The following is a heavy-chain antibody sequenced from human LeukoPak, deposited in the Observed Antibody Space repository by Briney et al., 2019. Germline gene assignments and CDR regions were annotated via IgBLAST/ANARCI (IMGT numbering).Heavy chain of an antibody. CDR1: GPTFTDSY. V-gene: IGHV1-2*02. Sequence: ASVKVSCKASGPTFTDSYMHWGRQAPGQGLEWMGWIDPNSGGTRYAQKFPGRVTMTRDTSISTANMELSRLTSDDTAVYYCAPDHSSILWGQGTLVTVSS. D-gene: IGHD1-14*01. CDR2: IDPNSGGT. J-gene: IGHJ4*02. CDR3: APDHSSIL.